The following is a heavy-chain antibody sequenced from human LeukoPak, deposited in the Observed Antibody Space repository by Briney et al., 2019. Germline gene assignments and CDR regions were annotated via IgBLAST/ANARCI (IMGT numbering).Heavy chain of an antibody. CDR1: GGSISSGDYY. J-gene: IGHJ4*02. V-gene: IGHV4-30-4*08. CDR3: GRTPTVWGSYRYTSDY. Sequence: SQTLSLTCTVSGGSISSGDYYWSWIRQPPGKGLEWIGYIYYSGSTYYNPSLKSRVTISVDTSKNQFSLKLSSVTAADTAVYYCGRTPTVWGSYRYTSDYWGQGTLVTVSS. CDR2: IYYSGST. D-gene: IGHD3-16*02.